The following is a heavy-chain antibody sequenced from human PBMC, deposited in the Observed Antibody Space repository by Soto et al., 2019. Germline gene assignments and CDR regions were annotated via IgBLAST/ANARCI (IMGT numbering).Heavy chain of an antibody. CDR3: ATSPRFAFDF. CDR2: ISYSGAT. J-gene: IGHJ3*01. Sequence: QVQLQESGPGLVKPSETLSLICTVSGGSVSGDKNYWSWIRQSPGKGLEWIGYISYSGATNYNPSPKSCLTISVDRSKNQFALKLSSVTASDTALYYCATSPRFAFDFWGQGTTVIVSS. CDR1: GGSVSGDKNY. D-gene: IGHD3-16*01. V-gene: IGHV4-61*01.